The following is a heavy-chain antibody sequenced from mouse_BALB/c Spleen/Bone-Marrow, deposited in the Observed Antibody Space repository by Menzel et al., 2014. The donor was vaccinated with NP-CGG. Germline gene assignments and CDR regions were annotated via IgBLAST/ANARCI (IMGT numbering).Heavy chain of an antibody. CDR1: GYTFSSYW. D-gene: IGHD4-1*01. CDR2: ILPGSGST. Sequence: VQLQQSGAELMKPGASVKISCKATGYTFSSYWIEWVKQRPGHGLEWIGGILPGSGSTNCNEKFKGKATFTADTSSNTAYMQLSSLTSEDSAVYYCARELGDYWGQGTLVTVSA. V-gene: IGHV1-9*01. J-gene: IGHJ3*01. CDR3: ARELGDY.